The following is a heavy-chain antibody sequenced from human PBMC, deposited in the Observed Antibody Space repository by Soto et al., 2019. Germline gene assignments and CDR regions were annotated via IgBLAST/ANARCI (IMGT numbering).Heavy chain of an antibody. CDR3: ARGGRGAFDL. CDR2: IHSDGTST. CDR1: GFTFAYYW. Sequence: EVQLVESGGGLVQPGESLRLSCAASGFTFAYYWMHWVRQAPGKGLVWVSRIHSDGTSTTYEGSVKGRFTTSRDSAKNKLSMQINSLRTEETEVYYCARGGRGAFDLWGQGTVVTVSS. D-gene: IGHD1-26*01. J-gene: IGHJ3*01. V-gene: IGHV3-74*01.